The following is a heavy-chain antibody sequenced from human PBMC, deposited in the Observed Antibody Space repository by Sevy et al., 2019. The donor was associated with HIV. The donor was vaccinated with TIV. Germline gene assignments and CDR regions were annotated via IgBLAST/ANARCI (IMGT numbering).Heavy chain of an antibody. V-gene: IGHV4-59*08. CDR3: AGENAWGRDYS. CDR2: IYYNGHI. J-gene: IGHJ4*02. Sequence: SETLSLTCSVSGGSITSLYWNWIRQPPGKGLEWIANIYYNGHINYNPSLKSRVTLSLDTSKNQFSLRLSSVTAADTAMYYCAGENAWGRDYSWGQGTLVTVSS. CDR1: GGSITSLY. D-gene: IGHD1-26*01.